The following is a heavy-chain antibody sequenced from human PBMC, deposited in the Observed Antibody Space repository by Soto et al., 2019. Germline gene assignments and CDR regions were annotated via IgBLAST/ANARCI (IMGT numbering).Heavy chain of an antibody. V-gene: IGHV1-2*02. Sequence: QVQLVQSGAEVKKSGASVKVSCKPSGYSFSDYFIQWVRQAPGQGLEWVAWINPKTAATNYAKKFQGRVSLTCDTSSTAAYMDLTRLRPDDTAVYYCARIKWGLNYYNGMDVWGQGTTVIVSS. CDR1: GYSFSDYF. CDR3: ARIKWGLNYYNGMDV. J-gene: IGHJ6*02. D-gene: IGHD1-26*01. CDR2: INPKTAAT.